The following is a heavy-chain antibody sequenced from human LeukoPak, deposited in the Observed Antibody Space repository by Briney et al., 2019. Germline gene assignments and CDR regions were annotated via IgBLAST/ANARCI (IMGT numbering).Heavy chain of an antibody. CDR3: ASCPDYYGSGSYFDY. D-gene: IGHD3-10*01. CDR2: ISSSGSTI. J-gene: IGHJ4*02. Sequence: GGSLRLSCAASGFTFSDYYMSWIRQAPGKGLEWVSYISSSGSTIYYADSVKGRFTISRDNAKNSLYLQMNSLRAEDTAVYYCASCPDYYGSGSYFDYWGQGTLVTVSS. V-gene: IGHV3-11*04. CDR1: GFTFSDYY.